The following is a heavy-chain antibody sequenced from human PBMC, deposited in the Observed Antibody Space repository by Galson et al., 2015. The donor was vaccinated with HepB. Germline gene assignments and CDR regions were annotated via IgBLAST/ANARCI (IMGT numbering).Heavy chain of an antibody. CDR2: IKEDGSVK. D-gene: IGHD3/OR15-3a*01. CDR1: GFTFSTDW. Sequence: SLRLSCAVSGFTFSTDWMSWVRQAPGKGLEWVANIKEDGSVKSHVDSVKGRFTISTDNAKNSLYLQMNSLRAEDTAVYYCARGYNGFWGSWGQGTLVTVSS. V-gene: IGHV3-7*03. CDR3: ARGYNGFWGS. J-gene: IGHJ5*02.